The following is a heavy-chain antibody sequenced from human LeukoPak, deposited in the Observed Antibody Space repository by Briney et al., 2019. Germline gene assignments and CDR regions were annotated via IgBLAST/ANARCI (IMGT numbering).Heavy chain of an antibody. CDR3: ARRRGSYPERY. CDR1: GGSFSGYY. J-gene: IGHJ4*02. CDR2: INHSGST. Sequence: MSSETLSLTCAVYGGSFSGYYRSWIRQPPGKGLEWIGEINHSGSTNYNPSLKSRVTISVDTSKNQFSLKLSSVTAADTAVYYCARRRGSYPERYWGQGTLVTVSS. D-gene: IGHD1-26*01. V-gene: IGHV4-34*01.